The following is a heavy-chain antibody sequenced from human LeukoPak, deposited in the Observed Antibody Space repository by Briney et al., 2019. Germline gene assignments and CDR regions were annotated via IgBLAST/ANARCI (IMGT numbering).Heavy chain of an antibody. Sequence: PSETLSLTCTVSGGSISSYYWSWIRQPPGKGLEWIGYIYYSGSTNYNPSLKSRVTISVDTSKNQFSLKLSSVTAADTAVYFCARQPYDSYGMDVWGQGTTVTVSS. CDR1: GGSISSYY. J-gene: IGHJ6*01. CDR2: IYYSGST. D-gene: IGHD3-3*01. V-gene: IGHV4-59*08. CDR3: ARQPYDSYGMDV.